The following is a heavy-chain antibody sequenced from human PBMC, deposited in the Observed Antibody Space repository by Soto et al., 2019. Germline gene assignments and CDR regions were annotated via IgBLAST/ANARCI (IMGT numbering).Heavy chain of an antibody. D-gene: IGHD2-2*01. V-gene: IGHV3-74*01. CDR3: TREAGYSSLTICYLRAFDS. Sequence: EVQLVESGGDLVQPGGSLRLSCAASGFTFSSHWMHWVRRVPGKGLVWVSHINTDGGITGYADSVKGRFTISRDNAKNTLYLQMNVLRVEDTSVYYCTREAGYSSLTICYLRAFDSWGQGTMVTVSS. J-gene: IGHJ3*02. CDR2: INTDGGIT. CDR1: GFTFSSHW.